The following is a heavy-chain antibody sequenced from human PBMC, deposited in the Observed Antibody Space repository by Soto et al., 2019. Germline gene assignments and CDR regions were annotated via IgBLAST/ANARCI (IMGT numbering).Heavy chain of an antibody. CDR3: ANHLWFGELSN. CDR1: GFTFSSYA. D-gene: IGHD3-10*01. J-gene: IGHJ4*02. V-gene: IGHV3-23*01. Sequence: PGGSLRLSCAASGFTFSSYAMSWVRQAPGKGLEWVSAISGSGGSTYYADSVKGRFTISRDNSKNTLYLQMNSLRAEDTAVYYSANHLWFGELSNWGQGTLVXVSS. CDR2: ISGSGGST.